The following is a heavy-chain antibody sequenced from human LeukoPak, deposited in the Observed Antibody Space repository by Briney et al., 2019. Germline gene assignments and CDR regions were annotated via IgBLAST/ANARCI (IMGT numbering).Heavy chain of an antibody. Sequence: PSETLSLTCTVSGGSISSYYWSWIRQPPGKGLEWIGYIYYSGSTNYNPSLKSRVTISVDTSKNQFSLKLSSVTAADTAVYYCARPLQLGAFDIWGQGTMVTVSS. D-gene: IGHD5-18*01. J-gene: IGHJ3*02. CDR3: ARPLQLGAFDI. CDR1: GGSISSYY. CDR2: IYYSGST. V-gene: IGHV4-59*01.